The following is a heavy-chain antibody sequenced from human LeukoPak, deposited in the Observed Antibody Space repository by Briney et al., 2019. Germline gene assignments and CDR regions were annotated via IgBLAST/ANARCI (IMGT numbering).Heavy chain of an antibody. CDR3: ARTMVRGVFYYYYYMDV. CDR2: ISAYNGNT. Sequence: ASVKVSCKASGYTFTSYAMNWVRQAPGQGLEWMGWISAYNGNTNYAQKLQGRVTMTTDTSTSTAYMELRSLRSDDTAVYYCARTMVRGVFYYYYYMDVWGKGTTVTISS. D-gene: IGHD3-10*01. J-gene: IGHJ6*03. V-gene: IGHV1-18*01. CDR1: GYTFTSYA.